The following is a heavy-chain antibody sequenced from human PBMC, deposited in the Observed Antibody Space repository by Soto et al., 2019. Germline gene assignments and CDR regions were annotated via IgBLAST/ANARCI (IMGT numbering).Heavy chain of an antibody. CDR1: VGSISRIGYS. Sequence: SETLSLTCTVSVGSISRIGYSSGWVRQPPGKGLEWIGSIYYNGVAHYSPSLETRLTISVDTSKNHFSLKLNPVTAADAAIYYCARQYGYNYGHIEHWGQGTVVTVSS. CDR2: IYYNGVA. D-gene: IGHD5-18*01. CDR3: ARQYGYNYGHIEH. V-gene: IGHV4-39*01. J-gene: IGHJ4*02.